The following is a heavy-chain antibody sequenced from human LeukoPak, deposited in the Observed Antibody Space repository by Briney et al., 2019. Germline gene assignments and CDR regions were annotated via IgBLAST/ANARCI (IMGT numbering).Heavy chain of an antibody. CDR2: TNLNSGDT. V-gene: IGHV1-2*02. D-gene: IGHD3-10*01. Sequence: ASVNVSCKASGYTFTDFYMYWVRQAPGQGLEWMGWTNLNSGDTHYAQKFQGRVTMTRDTSIATAYMELSSLTSDDTAVYYCARTLFGGPHDHWGQGTLVTVSS. J-gene: IGHJ4*02. CDR1: GYTFTDFY. CDR3: ARTLFGGPHDH.